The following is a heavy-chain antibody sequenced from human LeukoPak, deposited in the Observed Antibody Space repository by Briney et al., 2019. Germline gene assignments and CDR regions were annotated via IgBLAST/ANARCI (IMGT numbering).Heavy chain of an antibody. D-gene: IGHD4/OR15-4a*01. CDR2: IRYDGSNK. J-gene: IGHJ2*01. CDR3: ANGATPGWYFDL. V-gene: IGHV3-30*02. Sequence: GGSLRLSCAASGFTFSSYGMHWVRQAPGKGLEWVAFIRYDGSNKYYADSVKGRFTISRDNSKNTLYLQMYSLRAEDTAVYYCANGATPGWYFDLWGRGTLVTVSS. CDR1: GFTFSSYG.